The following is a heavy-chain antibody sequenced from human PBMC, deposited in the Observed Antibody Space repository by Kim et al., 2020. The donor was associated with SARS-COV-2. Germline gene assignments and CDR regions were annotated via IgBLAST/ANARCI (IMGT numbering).Heavy chain of an antibody. J-gene: IGHJ3*02. CDR1: GFTFSSYA. V-gene: IGHV3-23*01. D-gene: IGHD1-1*01. CDR3: ANTYNWNDYAFDI. Sequence: GGSLRLSCAASGFTFSSYAMSWVRQAPGKGLEWVSAISGSGGSTYYADSVKGRFTISRDNSKNTLYLQMNSLRAEDTAVYYCANTYNWNDYAFDIWGQGTMVTVSS. CDR2: ISGSGGST.